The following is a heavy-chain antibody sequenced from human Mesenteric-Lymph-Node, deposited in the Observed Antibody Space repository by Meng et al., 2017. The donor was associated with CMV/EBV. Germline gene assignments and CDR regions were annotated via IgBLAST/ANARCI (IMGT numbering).Heavy chain of an antibody. CDR2: ISGSGGKT. CDR1: GFTFNSYA. J-gene: IGHJ3*02. Sequence: ETLSLTCAASGFTFNSYAMSWVRQAPGKGLEWVSAISGSGGKTDYADSVKGRFTISRDNSKNTLFLQMNSLRAEDTAVYYCAKYTHRAVWSGYHSQAFDIWGQGTMVTVSS. D-gene: IGHD3-3*01. V-gene: IGHV3-23*01. CDR3: AKYTHRAVWSGYHSQAFDI.